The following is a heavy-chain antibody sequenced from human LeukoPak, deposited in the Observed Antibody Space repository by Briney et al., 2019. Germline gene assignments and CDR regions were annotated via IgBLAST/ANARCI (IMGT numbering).Heavy chain of an antibody. D-gene: IGHD5-24*01. CDR2: VSGRSDYT. CDR1: GFTFSNYA. V-gene: IGHV3-23*01. J-gene: IGHJ4*02. Sequence: GGSLRLSCAASGFTFSNYAMSWVRQAPGKGLEWVSSVSGRSDYTSYADSVKGRFSISRDNSKNTLYLQMNSLRPEDTAVYYCARDQLDHWGQGTLVAVSP. CDR3: ARDQLDH.